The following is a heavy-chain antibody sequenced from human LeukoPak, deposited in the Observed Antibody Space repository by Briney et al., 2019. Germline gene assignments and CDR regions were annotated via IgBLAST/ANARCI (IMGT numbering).Heavy chain of an antibody. J-gene: IGHJ4*02. CDR3: ARVVQWLVQGGVDY. D-gene: IGHD6-19*01. V-gene: IGHV3-21*01. CDR2: ISSSSSYI. Sequence: GGSLRLSCAASGFTFSSYSMNWVRQAPGKGLEWVSSISSSSSYIYYADSAKGRFTISRDNAKNSLYLQMNSLRAEDTAVYYCARVVQWLVQGGVDYWGQGTLVTVSS. CDR1: GFTFSSYS.